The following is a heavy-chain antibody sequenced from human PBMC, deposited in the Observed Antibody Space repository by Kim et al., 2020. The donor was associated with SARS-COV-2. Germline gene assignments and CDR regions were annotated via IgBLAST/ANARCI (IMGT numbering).Heavy chain of an antibody. Sequence: SVKGRITISRDNSKNTLYLQMSSLRAEDTAVYYCVKDPRGILTGYFGFDYWGQGTLVTVSS. J-gene: IGHJ4*02. D-gene: IGHD3-9*01. CDR3: VKDPRGILTGYFGFDY. V-gene: IGHV3-64D*06.